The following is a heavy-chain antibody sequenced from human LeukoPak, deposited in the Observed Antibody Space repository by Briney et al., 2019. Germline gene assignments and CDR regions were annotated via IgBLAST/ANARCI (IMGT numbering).Heavy chain of an antibody. D-gene: IGHD3-22*01. Sequence: SETLSLTCTVSGYSISSGYYWGWIRQPAGKGLEWIGRIYTSGSTDYNSSLKSRVTMSVDTSKNQFSLKLSSVTAADTAVYYCARHYDGSAYYSDYWGQGTLVTVSS. CDR2: IYTSGST. CDR3: ARHYDGSAYYSDY. J-gene: IGHJ4*02. V-gene: IGHV4-4*07. CDR1: GYSISSGYY.